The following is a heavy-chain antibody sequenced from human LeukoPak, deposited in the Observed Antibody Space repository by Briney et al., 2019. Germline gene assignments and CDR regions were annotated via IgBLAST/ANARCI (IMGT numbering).Heavy chain of an antibody. CDR3: ARVVGTVTTGWYFDL. CDR2: IYTSGST. Sequence: PSETLSLTCTVSGGSISSGSYYWSWIRQPAGKGLVWLGRIYTSGSTNYNPSLNSRVTISVDTSNNQFSLKLSSVTAADTAVYYCARVVGTVTTGWYFDLWGRGTLVTVSS. V-gene: IGHV4-61*02. J-gene: IGHJ2*01. D-gene: IGHD4-17*01. CDR1: GGSISSGSYY.